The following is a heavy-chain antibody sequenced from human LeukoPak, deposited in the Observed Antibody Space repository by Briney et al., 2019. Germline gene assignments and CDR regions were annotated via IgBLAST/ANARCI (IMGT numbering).Heavy chain of an antibody. J-gene: IGHJ4*02. V-gene: IGHV3-23*01. Sequence: GGSLRLSCAASGFTFSSYAMSWVRQVPGKGLEWVSAISSSGSNTYYADSVKGRFTISRDNSKNTLYLQMNSLRAEDTAVYYCARGFGGYDYLLNAASDYWGQGTLVTVSS. CDR3: ARGFGGYDYLLNAASDY. D-gene: IGHD5-12*01. CDR1: GFTFSSYA. CDR2: ISSSGSNT.